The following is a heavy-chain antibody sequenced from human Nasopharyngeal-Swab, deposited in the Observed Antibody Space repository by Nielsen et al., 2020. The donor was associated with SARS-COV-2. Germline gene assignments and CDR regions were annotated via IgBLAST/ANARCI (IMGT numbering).Heavy chain of an antibody. J-gene: IGHJ4*02. Sequence: GESLKISCAASGFTFENYAMHWVRQAPGRGLEWVASIDSSINYIFYRDSVRGRFTISRDNAESSLYLQMNSLRAEDTAVYYCTRDKEDLLGGYWGQGTLVTVSS. CDR1: GFTFENYA. CDR2: IDSSINYI. CDR3: TRDKEDLLGGY. V-gene: IGHV3-21*01. D-gene: IGHD3-10*01.